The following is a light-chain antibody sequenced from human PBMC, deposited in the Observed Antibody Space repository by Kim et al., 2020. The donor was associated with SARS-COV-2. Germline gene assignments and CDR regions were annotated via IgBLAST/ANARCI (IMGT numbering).Light chain of an antibody. J-gene: IGKJ1*01. CDR2: KAS. Sequence: DIQMTQFPSTLSASVGDSVTIICRASRNIDTWVAWYQQKPGEAPKLLIYKASNLKSGVPSKFSGSGSGTEFTLTTSSLQTDDFATYYSQQYKSFPRTYGQGTKVDIK. V-gene: IGKV1-5*03. CDR3: QQYKSFPRT. CDR1: RNIDTW.